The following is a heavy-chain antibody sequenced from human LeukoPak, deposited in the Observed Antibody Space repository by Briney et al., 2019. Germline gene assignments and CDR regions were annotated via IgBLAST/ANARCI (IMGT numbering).Heavy chain of an antibody. V-gene: IGHV1-69*01. CDR2: IIPIFGTA. CDR3: ARGPTPYYYYYMDV. J-gene: IGHJ6*03. Sequence: SVKVSCKASGGTFSSYAISWVRQAPGQGLEWMGGIIPIFGTANYAQKFQGRGTITADESTSTAYMELSSLRSEDTAVYYCARGPTPYYYYYMDVWGKGTTVTVSS. CDR1: GGTFSSYA.